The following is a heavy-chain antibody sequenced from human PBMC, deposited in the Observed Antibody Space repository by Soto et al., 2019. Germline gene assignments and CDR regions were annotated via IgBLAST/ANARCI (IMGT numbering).Heavy chain of an antibody. CDR3: ARHRAKCSGGSCYVPYYGMDV. V-gene: IGHV4-39*01. Sequence: TSETLSLTCTVSGGSISSGGYYWSWIRQHPGKGLEWIGYIYYSGSTYYNPSLKSRVTISVDTSKNQFSLKLSSVTAADTAVYYCARHRAKCSGGSCYVPYYGMDVWGQGTTVTVSS. D-gene: IGHD2-15*01. CDR2: IYYSGST. CDR1: GGSISSGGYY. J-gene: IGHJ6*02.